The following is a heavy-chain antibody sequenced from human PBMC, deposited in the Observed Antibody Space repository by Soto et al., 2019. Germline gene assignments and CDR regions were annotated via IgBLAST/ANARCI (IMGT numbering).Heavy chain of an antibody. D-gene: IGHD6-13*01. J-gene: IGHJ3*02. CDR3: ARRYSSAFDI. V-gene: IGHV4-59*08. Sequence: ETLSLTCTVSGGSISSYYWSWIRQPPGKGLEWIGYIYYSGSTNYNPSLKSRVTISVDTSKNQFSLKLSSVTAADTAVYYCARRYSSAFDIWGQGTMVTVSS. CDR2: IYYSGST. CDR1: GGSISSYY.